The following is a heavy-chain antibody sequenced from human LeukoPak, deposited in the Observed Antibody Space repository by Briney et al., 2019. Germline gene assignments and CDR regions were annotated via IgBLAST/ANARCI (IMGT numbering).Heavy chain of an antibody. V-gene: IGHV3-30*04. CDR1: GFTFSSYA. CDR3: ARDRKLELRLFSYMDV. J-gene: IGHJ6*03. D-gene: IGHD1-7*01. CDR2: ISYDGSNK. Sequence: GGSLRLSCAASGFTFSSYAMHWVRQAPGKGLEWAAVISYDGSNKYYADSVKGRFTISRDNSKNTLYLQMNSLRAEDTAVYYCARDRKLELRLFSYMDVWGKGTTVTVSS.